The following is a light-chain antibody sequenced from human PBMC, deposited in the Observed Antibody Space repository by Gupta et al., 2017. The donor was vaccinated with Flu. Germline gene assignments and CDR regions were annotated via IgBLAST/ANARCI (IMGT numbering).Light chain of an antibody. CDR3: QQYNSYSGT. V-gene: IGKV1-5*03. J-gene: IGKJ1*01. CDR1: QSISSW. CDR2: KAS. Sequence: DIQMTQSPSTLSATVGDRVTITCRASQSISSWLAWYQRKPGKAPKLLIYKASSLESGVPSRFSGSGSGTEFTLTISSLQPDDFATYYCQQYNSYSGTFGQGTXVEIK.